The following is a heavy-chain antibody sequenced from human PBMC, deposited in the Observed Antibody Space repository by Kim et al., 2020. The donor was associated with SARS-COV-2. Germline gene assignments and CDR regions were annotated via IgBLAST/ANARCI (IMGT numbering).Heavy chain of an antibody. J-gene: IGHJ4*02. V-gene: IGHV3-23*01. D-gene: IGHD6-19*01. Sequence: GGSLRLSCAASGFTFSSYAMSWVRQAPGKGLEWVSAISGSGGSTYYADSVKGRFTISRDNPKNTLYLQMNSLRAEDTAVYYCAKDGIAVAGPRMGDYWGQGTLVTVSS. CDR3: AKDGIAVAGPRMGDY. CDR1: GFTFSSYA. CDR2: ISGSGGST.